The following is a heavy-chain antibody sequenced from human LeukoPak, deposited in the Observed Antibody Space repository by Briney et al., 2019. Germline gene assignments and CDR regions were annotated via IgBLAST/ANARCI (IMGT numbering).Heavy chain of an antibody. V-gene: IGHV5-51*01. D-gene: IGHD6-19*01. Sequence: GESLNISCKGSGYSFSGYWIGWVRQMPGKGLEWMGIIYPGTSDTRYSPSFQGQVTISADRSTRSAYLQWGSLKASDTAIYFCARHKQWLTPPDYWGQGTLVTVSS. CDR3: ARHKQWLTPPDY. CDR2: IYPGTSDT. CDR1: GYSFSGYW. J-gene: IGHJ4*02.